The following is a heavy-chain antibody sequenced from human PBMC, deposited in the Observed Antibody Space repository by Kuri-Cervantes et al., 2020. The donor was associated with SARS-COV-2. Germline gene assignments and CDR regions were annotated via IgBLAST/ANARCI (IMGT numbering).Heavy chain of an antibody. Sequence: SETLSLTCAVYGGSFSGYYWSWIRQPPGKGLEWIGEINHSGSTNYNPSLKSRVTISVDTPKNQFSLKLSSATAADTAVYYCARYLYGSGSYYNSYYFDYWGQGTLVTVSS. CDR1: GGSFSGYY. D-gene: IGHD3-10*01. CDR2: INHSGST. CDR3: ARYLYGSGSYYNSYYFDY. J-gene: IGHJ4*02. V-gene: IGHV4-34*01.